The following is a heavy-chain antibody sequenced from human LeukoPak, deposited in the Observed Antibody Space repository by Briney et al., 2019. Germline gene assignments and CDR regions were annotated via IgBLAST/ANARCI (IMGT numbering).Heavy chain of an antibody. V-gene: IGHV1-69*06. Sequence: ASVKVSCKASGGTFSSYAISWVRQAPGQGLEWMGGIIPIFGTANYAQKFQGRVTITADKSTSTAYMELRSLRSDDTAVYYCARERYGSGPRPFDYWGQGTLVTVSS. CDR1: GGTFSSYA. J-gene: IGHJ4*02. CDR3: ARERYGSGPRPFDY. CDR2: IIPIFGTA. D-gene: IGHD3-10*01.